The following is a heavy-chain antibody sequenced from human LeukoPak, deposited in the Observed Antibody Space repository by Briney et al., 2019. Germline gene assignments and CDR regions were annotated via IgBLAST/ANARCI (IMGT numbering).Heavy chain of an antibody. D-gene: IGHD1-26*01. CDR3: ARDHQGGIDY. V-gene: IGHV4-59*01. J-gene: IGHJ4*02. CDR2: IYYSGST. Sequence: SETLSLTCTVSGGSISSYYGSWIRQPPGKGLEWIGYIYYSGSTNYNPSLKSRVTISVDTSKNQFSLKLGSVTAADTAVYYCARDHQGGIDYWGQGTLVTVSS. CDR1: GGSISSYY.